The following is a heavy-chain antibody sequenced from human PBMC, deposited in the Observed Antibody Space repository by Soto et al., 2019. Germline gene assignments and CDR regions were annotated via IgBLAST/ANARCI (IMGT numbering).Heavy chain of an antibody. CDR2: ISYDGSNK. Sequence: GGSLRLSCAASGFTFSSYGMHWVRQAPGKGLEWVAVISYDGSNKYYADSVKGRFTISRDNSKNTLYLQMNSLRAEDTAVYYCAKDIGIAAPPGGYGMDVWGQGTTVTVSS. D-gene: IGHD6-6*01. CDR1: GFTFSSYG. J-gene: IGHJ6*02. V-gene: IGHV3-30*18. CDR3: AKDIGIAAPPGGYGMDV.